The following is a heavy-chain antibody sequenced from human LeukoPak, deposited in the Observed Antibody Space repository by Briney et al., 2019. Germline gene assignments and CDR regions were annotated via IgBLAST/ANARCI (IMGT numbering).Heavy chain of an antibody. V-gene: IGHV1-2*02. J-gene: IGHJ4*02. Sequence: ASVKVSCKASGYTFTGYCMHWVRQAPGQGLEWMGWINPNSGGTNYAQKFQGRVTMTRDTSISTAYMELSRLRSDDTAVYYCASLADDYGGNLGSLDYWGQGTLVTVSS. D-gene: IGHD4-23*01. CDR3: ASLADDYGGNLGSLDY. CDR1: GYTFTGYC. CDR2: INPNSGGT.